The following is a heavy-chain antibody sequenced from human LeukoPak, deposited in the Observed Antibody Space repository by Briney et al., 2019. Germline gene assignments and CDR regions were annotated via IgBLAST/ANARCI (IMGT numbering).Heavy chain of an antibody. V-gene: IGHV1-24*01. Sequence: ASAKVSCKVSGYTLTELSMHWVRQAPGKGLEWMGGFDPEDGETIYAQKFQGRVTMTEDTSTDTAYMELSSLRSEDTAVYYCATGDFWSGYFPTDYWGQGTLVTVSS. CDR3: ATGDFWSGYFPTDY. J-gene: IGHJ4*02. D-gene: IGHD3-3*01. CDR2: FDPEDGET. CDR1: GYTLTELS.